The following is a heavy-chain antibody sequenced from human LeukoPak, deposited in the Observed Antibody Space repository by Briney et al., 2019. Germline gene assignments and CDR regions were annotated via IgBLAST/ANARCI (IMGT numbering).Heavy chain of an antibody. CDR1: GFTFSSYW. V-gene: IGHV3-74*01. D-gene: IGHD2-2*01. CDR3: AREAPNCSSTSCSINWFDP. J-gene: IGHJ5*02. Sequence: GGSLRLSCAASGFTFSSYWMHWVRQAPGKGLVWVSRINTDGSSTSYADSVKGRFTISRDNAKNTLYLQMNSLRAEDTAVYYCAREAPNCSSTSCSINWFDPWGQGTLVTVSS. CDR2: INTDGSST.